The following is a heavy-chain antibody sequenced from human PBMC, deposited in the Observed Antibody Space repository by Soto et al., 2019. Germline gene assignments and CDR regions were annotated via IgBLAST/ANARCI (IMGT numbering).Heavy chain of an antibody. CDR1: GFTFRSYA. J-gene: IGHJ4*02. CDR3: AKGMD. D-gene: IGHD2-8*01. CDR2: IADSRDRT. Sequence: EVQLLESGGGLVQPGGSLRLSCAASGFTFRSYAMSWVRQAPGKGLEWVSVIADSRDRTYYADSVKGRFTISRDNSKNTLYLQMHNLRADDTATYYCAKGMDWGQGTRVTVSS. V-gene: IGHV3-23*01.